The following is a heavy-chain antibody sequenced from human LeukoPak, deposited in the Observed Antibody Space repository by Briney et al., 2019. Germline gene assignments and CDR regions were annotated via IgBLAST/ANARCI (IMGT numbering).Heavy chain of an antibody. V-gene: IGHV4-30-4*01. CDR1: GGSISSGEYY. Sequence: SQTLSPTSTLSGGSISSGEYYWSWIRQPPGKGREWIGYIYDSGSTYYNPSLERRVTISVDPSKNQFSLKLSSVTAADSAVYCCARESVSARDSDYWGQGTLVTVSS. D-gene: IGHD2-8*01. CDR3: ARESVSARDSDY. CDR2: IYDSGST. J-gene: IGHJ4*02.